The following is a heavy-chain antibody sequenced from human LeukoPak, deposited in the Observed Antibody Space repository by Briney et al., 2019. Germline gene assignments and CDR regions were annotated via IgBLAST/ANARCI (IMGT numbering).Heavy chain of an antibody. J-gene: IGHJ6*02. CDR1: GYTFTGYY. CDR2: INPNSGGT. CDR3: ARGNDFWSGPYYYYYGMDV. V-gene: IGHV1-2*02. Sequence: ASVKVSCKASGYTFTGYYMHWVRQAPGQGLEWMGWINPNSGGTNYAQKFQGRVTMTRDTSISTAYMELSRLRSDDTAVYYCARGNDFWSGPYYYYYGMDVWGQGTTVTVSS. D-gene: IGHD3-3*01.